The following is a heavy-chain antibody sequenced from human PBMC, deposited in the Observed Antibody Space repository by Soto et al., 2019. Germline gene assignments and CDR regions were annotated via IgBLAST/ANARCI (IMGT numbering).Heavy chain of an antibody. CDR3: ERDWMEVAGTIDY. CDR2: IKQDGSEE. CDR1: GFTFSSYW. J-gene: IGHJ4*02. D-gene: IGHD6-19*01. Sequence: LRLSCAASGFTFSSYWMSWVRRAPRKGLEWVANIKQDGSEEYYVDSVKGRFTISRDNAKKSLYLQMNSLRAEDTAVYYCERDWMEVAGTIDYWGQGALVTVSS. V-gene: IGHV3-7*01.